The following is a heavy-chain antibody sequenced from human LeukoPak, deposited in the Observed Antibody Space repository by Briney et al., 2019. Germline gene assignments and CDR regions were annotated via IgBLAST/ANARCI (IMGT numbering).Heavy chain of an antibody. CDR2: IYYSGST. CDR3: ARGTIVGATTLLAT. CDR1: GGSVSSGSYY. J-gene: IGHJ4*02. V-gene: IGHV4-61*01. D-gene: IGHD1-26*01. Sequence: SETLSLTCTVSGGSVSSGSYYWSWIRQPPGTGLEWIGYIYYSGSTNYNPSLKSRVTISVDTSKNQFSLKLSSVTAADTAVYYCARGTIVGATTLLATWGQGTLVTVSS.